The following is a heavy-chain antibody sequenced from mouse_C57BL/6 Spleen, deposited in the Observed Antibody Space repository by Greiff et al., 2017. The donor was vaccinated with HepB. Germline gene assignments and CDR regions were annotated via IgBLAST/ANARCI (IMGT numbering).Heavy chain of an antibody. D-gene: IGHD2-1*01. CDR1: GFSLTSYG. J-gene: IGHJ3*01. CDR3: AKDYGNYAWFAY. V-gene: IGHV2-5*01. CDR2: LWRGGST. Sequence: QVQLKESGPGLVQPSQSLSITCTVSGFSLTSYGVHWVRQSPGKGLEWLGVLWRGGSTDYNAAFMSRLSITNDNSKSQVFFKMNSLQAYDTAIYYCAKDYGNYAWFAYWGQGTLVTVSA.